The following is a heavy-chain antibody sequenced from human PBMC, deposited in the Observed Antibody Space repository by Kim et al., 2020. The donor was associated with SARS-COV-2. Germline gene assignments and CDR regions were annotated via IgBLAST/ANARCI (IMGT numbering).Heavy chain of an antibody. V-gene: IGHV3-23*01. CDR3: LKGGWGWIWDH. CDR1: GFTFTGYA. J-gene: IGHJ4*02. D-gene: IGHD2-2*03. CDR2: IDGSDGTT. Sequence: GGSLRLSCTTSGFTFTGYAMSWVRQAPGKGLEWVSSIDGSDGTTYYVDSVKGRFTISRDDSKSTLYLWMTSLRADDTAVYYCLKGGWGWIWDHWGQGAHVTVAS.